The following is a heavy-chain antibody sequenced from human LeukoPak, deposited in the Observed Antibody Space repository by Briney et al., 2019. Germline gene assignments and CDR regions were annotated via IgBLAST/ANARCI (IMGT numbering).Heavy chain of an antibody. V-gene: IGHV3-30*02. CDR3: AKDQLYVVPAAILDY. CDR1: GFTFSSYG. D-gene: IGHD2-2*01. Sequence: PGGSLRLSCAASGFTFSSYGMHWVRQAPGKGLEWVAFIRYDGSNKYYADSVKGRFTISRDNSKNTLYLQMNSLRAEDTAVYYCAKDQLYVVPAAILDYWGQGTLVTVSS. J-gene: IGHJ4*02. CDR2: IRYDGSNK.